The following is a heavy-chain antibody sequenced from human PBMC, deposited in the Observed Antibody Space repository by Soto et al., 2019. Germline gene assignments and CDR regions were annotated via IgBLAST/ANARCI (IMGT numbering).Heavy chain of an antibody. J-gene: IGHJ4*02. CDR2: ISSSGSTL. Sequence: QVQLVESGGGLVKPGGSLRLSCAASGFTFSDYYMNWISQAPGKGLEWVSYISSSGSTLYYADSVKGQFTISRDNAKNSLYLQMISLRAEDTAVYYFTRDVGEEEIGDVPPWGQGTLVNVSA. CDR1: GFTFSDYY. D-gene: IGHD3-16*01. CDR3: TRDVGEEEIGDVPP. V-gene: IGHV3-11*01.